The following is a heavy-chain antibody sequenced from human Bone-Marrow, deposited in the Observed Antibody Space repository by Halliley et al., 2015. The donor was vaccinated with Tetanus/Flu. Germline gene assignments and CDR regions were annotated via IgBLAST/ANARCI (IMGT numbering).Heavy chain of an antibody. CDR2: IHHSGST. D-gene: IGHD1-26*01. V-gene: IGHV4-4*02. J-gene: IGHJ4*02. Sequence: SLRLSCAVSGDSISNTDWWSWVRQPPGEGLEWIGEIHHSGSTNYNPSLKSRVTILVDKSKNQFSLKLNSVTAADTAMYYCAREASMVGARHALDYWGQGTLVSVSS. CDR3: AREASMVGARHALDY. CDR1: GDSISNTDW.